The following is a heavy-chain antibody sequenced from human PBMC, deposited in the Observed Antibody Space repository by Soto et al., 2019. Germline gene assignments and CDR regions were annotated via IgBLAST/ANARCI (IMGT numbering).Heavy chain of an antibody. CDR1: GFTFSSYD. D-gene: IGHD1-7*01. V-gene: IGHV3-64*01. CDR3: VRRVSGNYDY. Sequence: EVPLAESGGGMVQPGGSLRLSCVASGFTFSSYDMHWVRQAPGKGLEYVSSISSNGGTTYYGNSVKGRFTISRDNSKNTLYLQMCSLKAEDMAVYYCVRRVSGNYDYWGQGTLVTVPS. J-gene: IGHJ4*02. CDR2: ISSNGGTT.